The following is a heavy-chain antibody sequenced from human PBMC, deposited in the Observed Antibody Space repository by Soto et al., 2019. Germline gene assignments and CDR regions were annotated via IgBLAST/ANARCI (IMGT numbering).Heavy chain of an antibody. J-gene: IGHJ5*02. Sequence: QVQLVQSGAEVKKPGSSVKVSCKASGGTFSSYAISWVRQAPGQGLEWMGGIIPIFGTANYAQKFQGRVTITADESTSTAYMELSNLRSEDTAVYYCARTNTAMVTGWFDPWGQGTLVTVSS. CDR1: GGTFSSYA. CDR3: ARTNTAMVTGWFDP. CDR2: IIPIFGTA. V-gene: IGHV1-69*12. D-gene: IGHD5-18*01.